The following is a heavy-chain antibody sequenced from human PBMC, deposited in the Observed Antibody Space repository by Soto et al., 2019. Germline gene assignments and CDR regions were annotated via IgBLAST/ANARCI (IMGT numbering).Heavy chain of an antibody. J-gene: IGHJ4*02. CDR1: GFTFSSYA. V-gene: IGHV3-23*01. CDR2: ISGSGGST. Sequence: GGSLRLSCAASGFTFSSYAMSWVRQAPGKGLEWVSAISGSGGSTYYADSVKGRFTISRDNSKNTLYLQMNSLRAEDTAVYYCAKGPRSIFGVVIGSFDYWGQGTLVTVSS. CDR3: AKGPRSIFGVVIGSFDY. D-gene: IGHD3-3*01.